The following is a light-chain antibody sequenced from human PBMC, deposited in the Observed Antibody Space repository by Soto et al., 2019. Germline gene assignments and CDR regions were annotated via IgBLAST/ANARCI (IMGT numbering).Light chain of an antibody. V-gene: IGLV2-14*01. Sequence: QSVLTQPASVSGSPGQSITISCTGTSSDVGGYNYVSWYQQHPGKAPKLMIYDVSNRPSGVTNRFSGYKSGNTASLTISRLQAEDEADYYCSSYTSSSTPYLFGTGTKLTVL. CDR3: SSYTSSSTPYL. J-gene: IGLJ1*01. CDR1: SSDVGGYNY. CDR2: DVS.